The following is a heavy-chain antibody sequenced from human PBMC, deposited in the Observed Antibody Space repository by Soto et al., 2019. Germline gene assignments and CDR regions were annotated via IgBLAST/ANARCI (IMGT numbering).Heavy chain of an antibody. CDR2: ISFDGGRK. J-gene: IGHJ6*02. CDR3: ASPWYSSNFWYGMDV. Sequence: GGSLRLSCAASGVSFSNYGIHWVRQAPGKGLEWVAVISFDGGRKYFLDSVEGRFTISRDNSKNTLYLQMNSLRAEDTAVYYCASPWYSSNFWYGMDVWGQGTTVTVSS. V-gene: IGHV3-30*03. D-gene: IGHD6-13*01. CDR1: GVSFSNYG.